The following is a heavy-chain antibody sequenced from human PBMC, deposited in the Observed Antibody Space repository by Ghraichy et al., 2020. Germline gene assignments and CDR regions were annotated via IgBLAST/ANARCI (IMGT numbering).Heavy chain of an antibody. V-gene: IGHV4-39*01. Sequence: SQTLSLTCTVSGGSISSSSYYWGWIRQPPGKGLEWIGSIYYSGRTYYNPSLKSRVTISVDTSKNQFSLKLSSVTAADTAVYYCARLGTYYDFWGGYYPKEGFDPWGQGTLVTVSS. D-gene: IGHD3-3*01. CDR3: ARLGTYYDFWGGYYPKEGFDP. CDR1: GGSISSSSYY. J-gene: IGHJ5*02. CDR2: IYYSGRT.